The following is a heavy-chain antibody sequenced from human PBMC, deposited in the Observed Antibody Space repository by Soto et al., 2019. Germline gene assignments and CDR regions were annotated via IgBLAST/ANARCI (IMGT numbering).Heavy chain of an antibody. Sequence: PSETLSLTCTVSGGSISSYYWSWIRQPPGKGLEWIGYIYYSGSTNYNPSLKSRVTISVDTSKNQFSLKLSSVTAADTAVYYCARDLVVRRVNYYYIGMDVWGQGTTVTVSS. D-gene: IGHD3-22*01. CDR2: IYYSGST. J-gene: IGHJ6*02. CDR1: GGSISSYY. CDR3: ARDLVVRRVNYYYIGMDV. V-gene: IGHV4-59*01.